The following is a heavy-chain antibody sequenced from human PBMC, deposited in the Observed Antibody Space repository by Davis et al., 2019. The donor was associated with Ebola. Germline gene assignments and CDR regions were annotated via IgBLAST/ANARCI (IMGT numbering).Heavy chain of an antibody. CDR1: GFTFSNYA. Sequence: GESLKISCAASGFTFSNYAMSWVRQAPGEGLEWVSGISASGADIKYADSVKGRFSISRDNSKNRLSLQMDSLRADDTAVYYCAKSFLITGSHMSEFRGVDYWGQGTVVTVSS. V-gene: IGHV3-23*01. D-gene: IGHD2-8*02. CDR3: AKSFLITGSHMSEFRGVDY. J-gene: IGHJ4*02. CDR2: ISASGADI.